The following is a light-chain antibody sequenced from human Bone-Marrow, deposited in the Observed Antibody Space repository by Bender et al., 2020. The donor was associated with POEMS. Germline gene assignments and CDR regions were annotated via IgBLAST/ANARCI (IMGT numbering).Light chain of an antibody. CDR2: SSH. J-gene: IGLJ3*02. CDR1: RSNIGAHA. CDR3: AVWDDSLNGWV. V-gene: IGLV1-44*01. Sequence: QSVLTQPPSASGTPGQRVTISCSGGRSNIGAHAVNWYQHLPGTAPKLLIYSSHRRPSEVPDRFSGSRSGTSASLAISGLQSGDEGDYYCAVWDDSLNGWVFGGGTKLTVL.